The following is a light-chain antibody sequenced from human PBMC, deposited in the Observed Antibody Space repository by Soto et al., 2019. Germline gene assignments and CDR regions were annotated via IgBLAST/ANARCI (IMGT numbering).Light chain of an antibody. J-gene: IGKJ4*01. CDR3: QKSNSAPLT. CDR2: AAS. Sequence: DIQMTQSPSPVSASLGDRVTITCRASQGIGVYLAWFQQKPGNVPKLLIYAASTLQSGVPSRFSGSGSGTDFTLTISSLQPEDVATYYCQKSNSAPLTFGGGTKVEIK. V-gene: IGKV1-27*01. CDR1: QGIGVY.